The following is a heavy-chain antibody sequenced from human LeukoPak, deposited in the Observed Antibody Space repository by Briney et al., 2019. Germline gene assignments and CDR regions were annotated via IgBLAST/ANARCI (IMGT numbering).Heavy chain of an antibody. CDR3: AKDRRIAVAGTTLDY. V-gene: IGHV3-23*01. D-gene: IGHD6-19*01. J-gene: IGHJ4*02. CDR2: ISGSGGST. Sequence: PGGSLRLSCAASGFTFSSYAMSWVRQAPGKGLEWVSAISGSGGSTYYADSVKGWFTISRDNSKNTLYLQMNSLRAEDTAVYYCAKDRRIAVAGTTLDYWGQGTLVTVSS. CDR1: GFTFSSYA.